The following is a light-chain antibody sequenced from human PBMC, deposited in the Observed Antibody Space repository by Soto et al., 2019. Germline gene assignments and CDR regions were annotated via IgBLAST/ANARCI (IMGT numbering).Light chain of an antibody. CDR1: QSVSSSY. J-gene: IGKJ2*01. Sequence: EIVLTQSPGTLSLSPGERATLSCRASQSVSSSYLAWYQQKPGQAPRLLIYGASSRATGIPDRFSGSGSGTDFTLTIRRLEPEDFAVYYCQQYGSSPLYTFGQGNKLEIK. CDR2: GAS. CDR3: QQYGSSPLYT. V-gene: IGKV3-20*01.